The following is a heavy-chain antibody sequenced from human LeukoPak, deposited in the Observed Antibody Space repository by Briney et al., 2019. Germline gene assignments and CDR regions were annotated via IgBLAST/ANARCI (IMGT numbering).Heavy chain of an antibody. Sequence: ASVKVSCKAYGYTFTGYYLHWVRQAPGQGLEWMGWINPNSGDTNYAQKFRGRVTMTRDTSITTVYMELSRLTSDDTGVYYCARDVRQRLIGDYFDYWGQGTLVTVSS. CDR3: ARDVRQRLIGDYFDY. V-gene: IGHV1-2*02. D-gene: IGHD6-25*01. CDR2: INPNSGDT. CDR1: GYTFTGYY. J-gene: IGHJ4*02.